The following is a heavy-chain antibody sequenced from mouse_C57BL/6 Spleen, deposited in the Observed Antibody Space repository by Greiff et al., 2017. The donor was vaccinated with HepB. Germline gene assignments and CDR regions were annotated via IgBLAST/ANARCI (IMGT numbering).Heavy chain of an antibody. CDR2: INPNYGTT. CDR1: GYSFTDYN. J-gene: IGHJ1*03. D-gene: IGHD1-1*01. V-gene: IGHV1-39*01. Sequence: VQLKESGPELVKPGASVKISCKASGYSFTDYNMNWVKQSNGKSLEWIGVINPNYGTTSYNQKFKGKATLTVDQSSSTAYMQLNSLTSEDSAVYYCARSLITTVVEGDVWGTGTTVTVSS. CDR3: ARSLITTVVEGDV.